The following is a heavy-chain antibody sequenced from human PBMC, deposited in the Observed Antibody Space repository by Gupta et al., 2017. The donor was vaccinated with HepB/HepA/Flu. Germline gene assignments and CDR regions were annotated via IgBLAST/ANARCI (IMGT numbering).Heavy chain of an antibody. CDR3: AREVIVVVPAANPRGYYYYGMDV. D-gene: IGHD2-2*01. Sequence: QVQLVQSGAEVKKPGASVKVSCKASGYTFTSYDINWVRQATGQGLEWMGWMNPNSGNTGYAQKFQGRVTMTRNTSISTAYMELSSLRSEDTAVYYCAREVIVVVPAANPRGYYYYGMDVWGQGTTVTVSS. V-gene: IGHV1-8*01. J-gene: IGHJ6*02. CDR2: MNPNSGNT. CDR1: GYTFTSYD.